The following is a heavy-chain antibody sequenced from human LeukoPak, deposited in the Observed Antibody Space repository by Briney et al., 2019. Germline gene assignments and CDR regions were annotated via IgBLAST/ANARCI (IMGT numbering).Heavy chain of an antibody. V-gene: IGHV4-39*01. J-gene: IGHJ4*02. CDR3: AKHYMGSSYNHGLDC. Sequence: GSLRLSCAASGFTFSSYGMHWVRQPPGKGLEWIGSIYYSGSTYYNPSLKSRVTISVDTSKNQFSLKLSSVTAADTALYYCAKHYMGSSYNHGLDCWGQGTLVTVSS. CDR2: IYYSGST. CDR1: GFTFSSYG. D-gene: IGHD3-10*01.